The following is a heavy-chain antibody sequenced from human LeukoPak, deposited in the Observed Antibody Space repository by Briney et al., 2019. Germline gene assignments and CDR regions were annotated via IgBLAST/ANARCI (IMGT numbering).Heavy chain of an antibody. CDR2: IYYSGST. CDR3: ARLSTTVTTAGY. J-gene: IGHJ4*02. CDR1: GGSISGGSYY. Sequence: PSETLSLTCTVSGGSISGGSYYWGWIRQPPGKGLEWIASIYYSGSTYYNPSLKSRVTISVDTSKNQFSLTLSSVTAADTAVYYCARLSTTVTTAGYWGQGTLVTVSS. D-gene: IGHD4-17*01. V-gene: IGHV4-39*01.